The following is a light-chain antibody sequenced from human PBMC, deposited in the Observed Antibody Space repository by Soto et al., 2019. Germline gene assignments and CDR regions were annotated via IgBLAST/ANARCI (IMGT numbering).Light chain of an antibody. CDR1: QSVSTY. Sequence: ETVMTQSPATLSVSPGERATLSCRASQSVSTYLAWYQQRPGRAPRLLIYDASYRATDIPPRFSGSGSGTDFTLTISSLEPEDFAVYYCQQRSSWPPTITFGQGTRLEIK. J-gene: IGKJ5*01. CDR2: DAS. CDR3: QQRSSWPPTIT. V-gene: IGKV3-11*01.